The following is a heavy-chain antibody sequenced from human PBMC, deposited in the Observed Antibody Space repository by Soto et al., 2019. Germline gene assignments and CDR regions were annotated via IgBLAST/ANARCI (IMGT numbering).Heavy chain of an antibody. V-gene: IGHV4-31*03. J-gene: IGHJ4*02. D-gene: IGHD4-17*01. CDR1: GGSISSGGYY. Sequence: QVQLQESGPGLVKPSQTLSLTCTVSGGSISSGGYYWSWIRQHPGKGLEWIGYIYYSGSTYYNPSLKSGVTISVDTSKNQFSLKLSSVTAADTAVYYCARGNYGDYDFDYWGQGTLVTVSS. CDR3: ARGNYGDYDFDY. CDR2: IYYSGST.